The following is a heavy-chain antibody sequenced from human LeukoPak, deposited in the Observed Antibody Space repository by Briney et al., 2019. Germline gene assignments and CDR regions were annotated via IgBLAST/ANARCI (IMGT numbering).Heavy chain of an antibody. CDR3: AREYYYDFWGGYTNWFDP. CDR2: IFSTGDHS. Sequence: SETLPLTCSVSGGSISGYYLSWIRQSPGKGLEWIGRIFSTGDHSKYNPSFEGRVTMSVDMSKNQLSLSLSSMTAADTAVYYCAREYYYDFWGGYTNWFDPWGQGTLVTVSS. D-gene: IGHD3-3*01. CDR1: GGSISGYY. J-gene: IGHJ5*02. V-gene: IGHV4-4*07.